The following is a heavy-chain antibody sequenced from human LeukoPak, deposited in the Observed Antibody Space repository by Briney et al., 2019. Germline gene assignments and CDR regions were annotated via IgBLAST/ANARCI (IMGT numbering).Heavy chain of an antibody. CDR2: INPNSGGT. CDR1: GYTFTGYY. Sequence: ASVKVSCKASGYTFTGYYMHWVRQAPGQGLEWMGWINPNSGGTNYAQKFQGRVTITADESTSTAYMELSSLRSEDTAVYYCAGGKGSYYYYYMDVWGKGTTVTISS. CDR3: AGGKGSYYYYYMDV. J-gene: IGHJ6*03. V-gene: IGHV1-2*02. D-gene: IGHD3-16*01.